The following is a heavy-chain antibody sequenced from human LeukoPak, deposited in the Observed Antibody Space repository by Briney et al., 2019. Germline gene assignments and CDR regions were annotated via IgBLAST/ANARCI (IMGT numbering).Heavy chain of an antibody. CDR3: ARDSSSWYLKEYYYMDV. V-gene: IGHV1-2*02. D-gene: IGHD6-13*01. J-gene: IGHJ6*03. Sequence: ASVKVSCKASGYTFTSYYMHWVRQAPGQGLEWMGIINPNSGGTNYAQKFQGRVTMTRDTSISTAYMELSRLRSDDTAVYYCARDSSSWYLKEYYYMDVWGKGTTVTVSS. CDR1: GYTFTSYY. CDR2: INPNSGGT.